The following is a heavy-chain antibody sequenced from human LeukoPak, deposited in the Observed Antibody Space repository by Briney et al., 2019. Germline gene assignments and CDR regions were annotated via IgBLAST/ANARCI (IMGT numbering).Heavy chain of an antibody. J-gene: IGHJ4*02. CDR1: GGSFSGYY. D-gene: IGHD5-18*01. V-gene: IGHV4-34*01. CDR3: ARAGRGYSYGSRLDY. CDR2: INHSGST. Sequence: SETLSLTCAAYGGSFSGYYWSWIRQPPGKGLEWIGEINHSGSTNYNPSLKSRVTISVDTSKNQFSLKLSSVTAADTAVYYCARAGRGYSYGSRLDYWGQGTLVTVSS.